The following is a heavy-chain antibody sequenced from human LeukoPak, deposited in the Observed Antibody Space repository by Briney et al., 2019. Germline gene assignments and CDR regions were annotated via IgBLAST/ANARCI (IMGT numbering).Heavy chain of an antibody. D-gene: IGHD4-17*01. Sequence: GESLKISCKSSGYSFTTYWIGWVRQVPGKGLEWMGIIYPGDSDTRYNPSFQGQVTISADKSINTAYLQWSSLKASDTAMYYCVRPGMTTDRDGETILFYFDYWGQGTLVTVSS. CDR2: IYPGDSDT. CDR3: VRPGMTTDRDGETILFYFDY. J-gene: IGHJ4*02. CDR1: GYSFTTYW. V-gene: IGHV5-51*01.